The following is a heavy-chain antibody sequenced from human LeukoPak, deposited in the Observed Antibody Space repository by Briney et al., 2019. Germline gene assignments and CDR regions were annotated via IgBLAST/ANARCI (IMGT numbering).Heavy chain of an antibody. V-gene: IGHV3-30*04. J-gene: IGHJ4*02. CDR2: IAHDGSNK. D-gene: IGHD5-12*01. CDR3: ARDQLAYSGYDTLFDY. Sequence: GGSLRLSCEASGFTFSSYAIHWVRQAPGKGLEWVAVIAHDGSNKYFADSVKGRFTISRDISKNTLSLQMNSLRTEDTAIYYCARDQLAYSGYDTLFDYWGPGTLVTVSP. CDR1: GFTFSSYA.